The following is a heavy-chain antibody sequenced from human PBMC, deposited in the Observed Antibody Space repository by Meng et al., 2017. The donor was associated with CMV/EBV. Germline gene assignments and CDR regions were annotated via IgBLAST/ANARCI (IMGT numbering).Heavy chain of an antibody. V-gene: IGHV1-2*02. CDR3: AREQRRYDFWMEYRDYYYGMDV. J-gene: IGHJ6*02. D-gene: IGHD3-3*01. CDR2: INPNSGGT. Sequence: ASVKVSCKASGYTFTGYYMHWVRQAPGQGLEWMGWINPNSGGTNYAQKFQGRVTMTRDTSISTAYMELSRLRSDDTAVYYCAREQRRYDFWMEYRDYYYGMDVWGQGTTVTVSS. CDR1: GYTFTGYY.